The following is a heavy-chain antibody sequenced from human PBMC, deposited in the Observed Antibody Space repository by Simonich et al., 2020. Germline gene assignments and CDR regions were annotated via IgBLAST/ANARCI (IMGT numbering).Heavy chain of an antibody. CDR1: GFTFSSYA. D-gene: IGHD3-22*01. J-gene: IGHJ3*02. V-gene: IGHV3-23*01. Sequence: GGVLVQPGGSLRLSCAASGFTFSSYAMSWVLQAPGKGLEWCSPISGSGGSTYYTDSVKGLFTISRDNSKNTLYLQMNSLRAEDTAVYYCAKDLGERITMIVVVIDAFDIWGQGTMVTVSS. CDR3: AKDLGERITMIVVVIDAFDI. CDR2: ISGSGGST.